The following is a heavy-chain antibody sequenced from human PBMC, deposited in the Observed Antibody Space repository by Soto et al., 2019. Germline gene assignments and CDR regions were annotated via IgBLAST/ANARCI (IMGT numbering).Heavy chain of an antibody. Sequence: QVQLVESGGGVVQPGRSLRLSCAASGFTFSSYGMHWVRQAPGKGLEWVAVIWYDGSNKYYADSVKGRFTISRDNSKNTLYLPMNSLRAEDTAVYYCAAGVVQQLVHHDAFDIWGQGTMVTVSS. CDR1: GFTFSSYG. CDR2: IWYDGSNK. V-gene: IGHV3-33*01. D-gene: IGHD6-13*01. J-gene: IGHJ3*02. CDR3: AAGVVQQLVHHDAFDI.